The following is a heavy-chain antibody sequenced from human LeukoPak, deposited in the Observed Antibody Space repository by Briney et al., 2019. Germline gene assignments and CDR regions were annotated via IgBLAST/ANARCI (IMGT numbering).Heavy chain of an antibody. CDR1: GFTFSNYA. J-gene: IGHJ4*02. V-gene: IGHV3-23*01. D-gene: IGHD3-9*01. CDR2: ITGSGGNT. Sequence: PGASLRLSCAASGFTFSNYAMSWVRQAPGKGLDWVSAITGSGGNTYYADSVKGRFTISRDNSKNTLYLQMNSLRAEDTAVYYCAKWGDYDVLTGYYDSDYWGQGALVTVSS. CDR3: AKWGDYDVLTGYYDSDY.